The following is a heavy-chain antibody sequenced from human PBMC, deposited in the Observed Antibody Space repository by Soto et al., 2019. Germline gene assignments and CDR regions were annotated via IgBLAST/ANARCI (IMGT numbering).Heavy chain of an antibody. V-gene: IGHV4-39*01. Sequence: PSETLSLTWSVSGGSISSSSYYWGWIRRPPGKGLEWIGSIYYSGSTYYNPSLKSRVTISVDTSKNQFSLKLSSVTAADTAVYYCAAKYNYDFWSGYYYYYGMDVWGQGTTVTVSS. CDR2: IYYSGST. D-gene: IGHD3-3*01. J-gene: IGHJ6*02. CDR3: AAKYNYDFWSGYYYYYGMDV. CDR1: GGSISSSSYY.